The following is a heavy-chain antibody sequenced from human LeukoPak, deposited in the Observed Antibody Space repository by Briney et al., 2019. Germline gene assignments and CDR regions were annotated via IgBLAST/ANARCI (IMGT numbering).Heavy chain of an antibody. Sequence: GGSLRLSCAASGFTFSSYWMSWVRQAPGKGLEWVANIKQDGSEKYYVDSVKGRFTISRDNAKNSLYLQMNSLRAEDTAVYYCAGNQILRYFDWLPRGAMDVWGKGTTVTVSS. D-gene: IGHD3-9*01. J-gene: IGHJ6*03. CDR3: AGNQILRYFDWLPRGAMDV. CDR1: GFTFSSYW. V-gene: IGHV3-7*01. CDR2: IKQDGSEK.